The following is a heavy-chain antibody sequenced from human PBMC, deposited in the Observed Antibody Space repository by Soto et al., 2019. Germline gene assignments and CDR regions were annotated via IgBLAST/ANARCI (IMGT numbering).Heavy chain of an antibody. V-gene: IGHV4-30-2*01. CDR2: IYHSGST. CDR1: GGSISSGGYS. CDR3: ARSLNVDTAIRWFDP. J-gene: IGHJ5*02. D-gene: IGHD5-18*01. Sequence: SETLSLTCAVSGGSISSGGYSWSWIRQPPGKGLEWIGYIYHSGSTYYNPSLKSRVTISVDRSKNQFSLKLSSVTAADTAVYYCARSLNVDTAIRWFDPWGQGTLVTVSS.